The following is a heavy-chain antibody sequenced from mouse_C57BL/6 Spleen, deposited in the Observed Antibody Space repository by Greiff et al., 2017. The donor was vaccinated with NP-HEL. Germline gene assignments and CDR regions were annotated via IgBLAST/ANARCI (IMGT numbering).Heavy chain of an antibody. CDR2: INPNTGGT. V-gene: IGHV1-26*01. J-gene: IGHJ2*01. CDR3: ARSDY. Sequence: EVQLQQSGPELVKPGASVKISCKASGYTFTDYYMNWVKQSHGKSLEWIGDINPNTGGTSYNQKFKGKATLTVDKSSSTAYMELRSLTSEDSAVYYCARSDYWGQGTTLTVSS. CDR1: GYTFTDYY.